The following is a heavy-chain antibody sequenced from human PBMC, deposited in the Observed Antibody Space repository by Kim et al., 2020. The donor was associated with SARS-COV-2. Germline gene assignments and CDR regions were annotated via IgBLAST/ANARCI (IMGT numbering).Heavy chain of an antibody. V-gene: IGHV4-39*01. D-gene: IGHD4-17*01. Sequence: PSLKSRVTISVDTSKNQFSLKLSSVTAADTAVYYCARQGGYGDYVEWFDPWGQGTLVTVSS. CDR3: ARQGGYGDYVEWFDP. J-gene: IGHJ5*02.